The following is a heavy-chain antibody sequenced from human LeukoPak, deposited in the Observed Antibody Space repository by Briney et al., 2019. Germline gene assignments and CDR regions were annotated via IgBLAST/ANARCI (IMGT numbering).Heavy chain of an antibody. J-gene: IGHJ6*03. V-gene: IGHV1-8*01. CDR1: GYTFTSYD. CDR2: MNPNSGNT. Sequence: ASVKVSCKASGYTFTSYDINWVRQATGQGLEWMGWMNPNSGNTGYAQKFQGRVTMTRNTSISTAYMELSSLRSEDTAVYYCARNHYSSSWYDPYYYYMYVWGKGTTVTVSS. CDR3: ARNHYSSSWYDPYYYYMYV. D-gene: IGHD6-13*01.